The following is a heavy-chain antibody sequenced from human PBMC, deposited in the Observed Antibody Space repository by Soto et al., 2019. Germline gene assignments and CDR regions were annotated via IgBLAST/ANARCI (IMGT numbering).Heavy chain of an antibody. CDR2: INPNSGGT. CDR3: ARDSVSGSYFRDFDY. J-gene: IGHJ4*02. Sequence: ASVKVSCKASGYTFTGYYMHWVRQAPGQGLEWMGWINPNSGGTNYAQKFQGRVTMTRDTSISTAYMELSRLRSDDTAVYYCARDSVSGSYFRDFDYWGQGTLVT. CDR1: GYTFTGYY. D-gene: IGHD1-26*01. V-gene: IGHV1-2*02.